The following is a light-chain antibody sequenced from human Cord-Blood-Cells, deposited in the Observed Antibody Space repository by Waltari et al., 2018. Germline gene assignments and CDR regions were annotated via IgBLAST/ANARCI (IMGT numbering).Light chain of an antibody. CDR3: QQYNSYSPYT. CDR2: DAS. CDR1: QSISSW. J-gene: IGKJ2*01. V-gene: IGKV1-5*01. Sequence: DIQMTQSPSTLSVSVGDRVTITCRASQSISSWLAWYQQKPGKAPKLLIDDASSLESGFPSRCSGSGSGTEFTLTISSLQPDDFATYYCQQYNSYSPYTFGQGTKLEIK.